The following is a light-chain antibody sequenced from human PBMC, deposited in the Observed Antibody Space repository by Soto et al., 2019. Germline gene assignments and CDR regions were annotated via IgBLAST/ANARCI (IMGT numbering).Light chain of an antibody. J-gene: IGLJ3*02. Sequence: QSVLTQPPSVSGAPGQRVTISCTGSSSNIGTGYDVPWYQHLPGTAPKLVLHGNTDRPSGVPDRFSGSKSGTSASLAITGLQAEDEADYYCQSFDSRLSGWVFGGGTKLTVL. CDR1: SSNIGTGYD. CDR3: QSFDSRLSGWV. CDR2: GNT. V-gene: IGLV1-40*01.